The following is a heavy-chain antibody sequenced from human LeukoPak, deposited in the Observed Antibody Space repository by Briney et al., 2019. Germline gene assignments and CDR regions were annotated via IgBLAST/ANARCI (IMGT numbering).Heavy chain of an antibody. Sequence: GGSLRLSCAASGFSVSGNDMSWVRQAPGKGLEWVSVFYTGGSTFYADSVKGRFTFSRDNSRNTLYLQMNSLRAEDTAVYYCAREDCSGGSCYGNFDYWGQGTLATVSS. J-gene: IGHJ4*02. CDR3: AREDCSGGSCYGNFDY. D-gene: IGHD2-15*01. V-gene: IGHV3-53*01. CDR1: GFSVSGND. CDR2: FYTGGST.